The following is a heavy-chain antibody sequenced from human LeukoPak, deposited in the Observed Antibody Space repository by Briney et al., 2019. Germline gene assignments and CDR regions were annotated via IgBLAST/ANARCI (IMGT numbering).Heavy chain of an antibody. CDR3: AKGTMWGSYYGMDV. CDR1: GFTFSSYA. Sequence: GGSLRLSCAASGFTFSSYAMSWVRQAPGKGLEWVSAISGSGGTTYYADSVKGRFTISRDNSKNTLYLQMNSLRAEDTAVYYCAKGTMWGSYYGMDVRGQGTTVTVSS. CDR2: ISGSGGTT. J-gene: IGHJ6*02. D-gene: IGHD3-16*01. V-gene: IGHV3-23*01.